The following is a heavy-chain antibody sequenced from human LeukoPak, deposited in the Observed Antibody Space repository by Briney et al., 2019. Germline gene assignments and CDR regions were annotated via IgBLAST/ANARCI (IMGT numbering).Heavy chain of an antibody. D-gene: IGHD2-2*01. CDR3: AKEAVSDTQPAESFDY. CDR2: IRGSGSTT. V-gene: IGHV3-23*01. CDR1: AVTFSNYA. Sequence: GGSLRLSCAASAVTFSNYAMSWVRQAPGKGLEWVSTIRGSGSTTYYADSVKGRFTISRDNSENALYLQMNSLRAEEPAVYYHAKEAVSDTQPAESFDYWGQGNLVTVSS. J-gene: IGHJ4*02.